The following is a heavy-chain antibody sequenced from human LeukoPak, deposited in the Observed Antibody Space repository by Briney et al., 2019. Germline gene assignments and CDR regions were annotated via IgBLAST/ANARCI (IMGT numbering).Heavy chain of an antibody. J-gene: IGHJ4*02. V-gene: IGHV3-30*04. CDR1: GFTFSSYA. CDR2: ISYDGSNK. CDR3: ARGAPNYHCSGGSCYFDY. Sequence: PGGSLRLSCAASGFTFSSYAMHWVRQAPGKGLEWVAVISYDGSNKYYADSVKGRFTISRDNSKNTLYLQMNSLRAEDTAVYYCARGAPNYHCSGGSCYFDYWGQGTLVTVSS. D-gene: IGHD2-15*01.